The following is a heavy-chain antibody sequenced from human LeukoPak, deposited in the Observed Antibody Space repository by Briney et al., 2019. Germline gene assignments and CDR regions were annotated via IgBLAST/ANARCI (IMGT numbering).Heavy chain of an antibody. CDR1: GFTFGDYA. J-gene: IGHJ4*02. CDR3: TRVSLVAASVFFDY. Sequence: QPGGSLRLSGTASGFTFGDYAMSWVRQAPGKGLEWVSFIRSKAYGGTTEYAASVKGRFTISRDDSKSIAYLQMNSLKTEDTAVYYCTRVSLVAASVFFDYWGQGTLVTVSS. CDR2: IRSKAYGGTT. D-gene: IGHD2-15*01. V-gene: IGHV3-49*04.